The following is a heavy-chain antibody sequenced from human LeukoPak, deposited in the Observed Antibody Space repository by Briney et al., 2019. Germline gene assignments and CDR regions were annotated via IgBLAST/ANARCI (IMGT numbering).Heavy chain of an antibody. CDR1: GYTLTSYY. Sequence: GASVKVSCKASGYTLTSYYMHWVRQAPGQGLEWMGLINPSGGSTSYAQKFQGRVTMTRDTSTSTVYMELSSLRSEDTAVYYCARDSARLEWLLYNWFDPWGQGTLVTVSS. D-gene: IGHD3-3*01. V-gene: IGHV1-46*01. J-gene: IGHJ5*02. CDR2: INPSGGST. CDR3: ARDSARLEWLLYNWFDP.